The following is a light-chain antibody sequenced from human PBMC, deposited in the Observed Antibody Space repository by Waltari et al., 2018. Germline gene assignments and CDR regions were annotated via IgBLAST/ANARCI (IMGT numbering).Light chain of an antibody. V-gene: IGKV3-20*01. CDR1: QSISRY. CDR2: AAS. Sequence: EIVLTQSPGTLSLSPGERATLSCRASQSISRYLAWYQQKPCHAPRLLIDAASSRATGIPDRFSGSGSVTDVSLIISRLEPEDFAVYYCQNHERLPAMFGQGTKVEIK. J-gene: IGKJ1*01. CDR3: QNHERLPAM.